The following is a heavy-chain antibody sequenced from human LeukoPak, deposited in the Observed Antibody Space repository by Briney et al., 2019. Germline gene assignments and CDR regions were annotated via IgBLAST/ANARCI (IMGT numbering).Heavy chain of an antibody. V-gene: IGHV3-7*01. CDR3: ARDEPDY. J-gene: IGHJ4*02. CDR2: IKQDGSVK. CDR1: GFTFTDYW. Sequence: PGGSLRLSCAASGFTFTDYWMTWVRQAPGKGLEGVANIKQDGSVKYYVDSVKGRFTISRDNAQNSLYIQMNSLRAEDTAVYYCARDEPDYWGQGTLVTVSS.